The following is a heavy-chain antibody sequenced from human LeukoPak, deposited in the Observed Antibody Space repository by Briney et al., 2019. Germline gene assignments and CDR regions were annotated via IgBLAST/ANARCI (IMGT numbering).Heavy chain of an antibody. CDR1: GGSISSGGYS. J-gene: IGHJ3*02. CDR3: ARYPGVGATAAISAFDI. Sequence: SETLSLTCAASGGSISSGGYSWSWIRQPPGKGLEWIGYIYHSGSTYYNPSLKSRVTISVDRSKNQFSLKLSSVTAADTAVYYCARYPGVGATAAISAFDIWGQGTMVTVSS. D-gene: IGHD1-26*01. V-gene: IGHV4-30-2*01. CDR2: IYHSGST.